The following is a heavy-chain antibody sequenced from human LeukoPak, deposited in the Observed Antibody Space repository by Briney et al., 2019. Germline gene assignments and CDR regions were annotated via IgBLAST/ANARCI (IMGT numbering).Heavy chain of an antibody. CDR3: AGYSNGWSNGFDY. Sequence: GGSLRLSCAASGFTFSSYAMSWVRQAPGKGLEWVSAISGSGGSTYYADSVKGRFTISRDNSKNTLYLQMNSLRAEDTAIYYCAGYSNGWSNGFDYWGQGTLVTVSS. D-gene: IGHD6-19*01. V-gene: IGHV3-23*01. J-gene: IGHJ4*02. CDR1: GFTFSSYA. CDR2: ISGSGGST.